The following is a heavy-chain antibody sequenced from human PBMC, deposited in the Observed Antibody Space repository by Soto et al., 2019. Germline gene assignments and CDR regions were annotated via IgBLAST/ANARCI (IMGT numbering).Heavy chain of an antibody. J-gene: IGHJ6*02. Sequence: QVQLVESGGGVVQPGRSLRLSCAASGFTFSSYAMHWVRQAPGKGLEWVAVISYDGSNKYYADSVKGRFTISRDNSKNTLYLQMNSLRAEDTAVYYCARIDYYDSSGYYYYYGMDVWGQGTTVTVSS. V-gene: IGHV3-30-3*01. CDR1: GFTFSSYA. CDR3: ARIDYYDSSGYYYYYGMDV. D-gene: IGHD3-22*01. CDR2: ISYDGSNK.